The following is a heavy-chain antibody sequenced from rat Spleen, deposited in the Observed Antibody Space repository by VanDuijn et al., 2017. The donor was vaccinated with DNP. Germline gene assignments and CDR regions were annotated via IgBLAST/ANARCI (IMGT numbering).Heavy chain of an antibody. Sequence: EVQLVESGGGLVQPGRSLKLSCAASGFTFSNYGMHWIRQAPTKGLEWVASISPSGGSTYYRDSVKGRFTISRDNAKSTLYLQMDSLRSEDTATYYCARRDRYNGDYFDYWGQGVMVTVSS. D-gene: IGHD1-5*01. V-gene: IGHV5-19*01. CDR3: ARRDRYNGDYFDY. CDR2: ISPSGGST. CDR1: GFTFSNYG. J-gene: IGHJ2*01.